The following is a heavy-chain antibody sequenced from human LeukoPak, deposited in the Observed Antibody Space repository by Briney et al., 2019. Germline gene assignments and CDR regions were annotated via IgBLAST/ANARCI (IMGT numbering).Heavy chain of an antibody. CDR2: INPNSGDI. J-gene: IGHJ4*02. CDR3: ARPDGVSGGNYGC. CDR1: GYTFTGHY. D-gene: IGHD4-23*01. Sequence: ASVKVSCKASGYTFTGHYMHWVRQAPGRGPEWMGWINPNSGDINYAQKFQGRVTMTRDTSISTAYMELSRLRSDDTAVYYCARPDGVSGGNYGCWGQGTLVTVSS. V-gene: IGHV1-2*02.